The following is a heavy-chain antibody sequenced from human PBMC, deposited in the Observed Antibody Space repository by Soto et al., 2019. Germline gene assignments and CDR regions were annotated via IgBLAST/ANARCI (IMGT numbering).Heavy chain of an antibody. V-gene: IGHV1-8*01. J-gene: IGHJ3*02. CDR3: ASESRMPGHGAFDI. Sequence: ASGKCSCKASGYTFSSYDINWVRQATGQGLEWMGWMNPNSGNTGYAQKFQGRVTMARNTSISTAYMELSSLRSEDTAVYYCASESRMPGHGAFDIWGQGTMVTVSS. CDR1: GYTFSSYD. D-gene: IGHD2-15*01. CDR2: MNPNSGNT.